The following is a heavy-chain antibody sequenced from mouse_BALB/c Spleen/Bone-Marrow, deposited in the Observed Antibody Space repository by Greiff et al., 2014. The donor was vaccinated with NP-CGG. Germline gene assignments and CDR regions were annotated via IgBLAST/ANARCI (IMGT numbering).Heavy chain of an antibody. CDR1: GFNIKDTY. D-gene: IGHD1-1*01. Sequence: DVKLVESGAELVKPGASVKLSCTASGFNIKDTYMHWVKQRPEQGLEWIGRIDPANGNTKYDPKFQGKATITADTSSNTAYLQLSSLTPEDTAVYYCASYYYGSSSFAYWGQGTLVTVSA. CDR3: ASYYYGSSSFAY. V-gene: IGHV14-3*02. J-gene: IGHJ3*01. CDR2: IDPANGNT.